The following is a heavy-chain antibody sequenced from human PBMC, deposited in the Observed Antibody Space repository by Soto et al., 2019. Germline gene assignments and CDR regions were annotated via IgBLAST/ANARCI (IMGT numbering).Heavy chain of an antibody. D-gene: IGHD6-6*01. CDR2: INPNSGGT. CDR3: ARPAIAARRDNWFDP. V-gene: IGHV1-2*02. Sequence: QVQLVQSGAEVKKPGASVKVSCKASGYTFTGYYMHWVRQAPGHGLEWMGWINPNSGGTNYAQKFQGRVTMTRDTSISTAYMELSRLRSDDTAVYYCARPAIAARRDNWFDPWGQGTLVTVSS. CDR1: GYTFTGYY. J-gene: IGHJ5*02.